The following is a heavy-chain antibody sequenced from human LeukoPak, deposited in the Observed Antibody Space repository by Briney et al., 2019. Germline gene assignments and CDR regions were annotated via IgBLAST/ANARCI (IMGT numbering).Heavy chain of an antibody. CDR2: VFYTGST. CDR3: AGDDKDAFDI. D-gene: IGHD3-22*01. J-gene: IGHJ3*02. V-gene: IGHV4-59*01. Sequence: SETLSLTCTLSGASMSSYYWNWIRQPPGKGLEWIGYVFYTGSTNYNPSLKGRVTISIDMSKNQFSLSLSSVTAADTAVYYCAGDDKDAFDIWGQGTMVTVSS. CDR1: GASMSSYY.